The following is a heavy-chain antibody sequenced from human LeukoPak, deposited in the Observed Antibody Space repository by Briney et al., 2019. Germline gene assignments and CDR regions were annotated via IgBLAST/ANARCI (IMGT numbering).Heavy chain of an antibody. CDR2: ISAYNGNT. Sequence: ASVKVSCKASGYTFTSYGINWVRQAPGQGLEWMGWISAYNGNTNYAQKLQGRVTMTTDTSASTAYMELRSLRSDDTAVYYCARTSAYYYYMDVWGKGTTVTVSS. CDR3: ARTSAYYYYMDV. V-gene: IGHV1-18*01. CDR1: GYTFTSYG. J-gene: IGHJ6*03.